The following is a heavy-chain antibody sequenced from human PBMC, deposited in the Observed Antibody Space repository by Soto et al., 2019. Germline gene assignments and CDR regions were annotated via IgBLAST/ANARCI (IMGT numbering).Heavy chain of an antibody. CDR2: ISYDGSNK. V-gene: IGHV3-30-3*01. CDR3: AREETPPGIWYYYYGMDV. D-gene: IGHD1-20*01. CDR1: GFTFSSYA. J-gene: IGHJ6*02. Sequence: QVQLVESGGGVVQPGRSLRLSCAASGFTFSSYAMHWVHQAPGKGLEWVAVISYDGSNKYYADSVKGRFTISRDNSKNTLYLQMNSLRAEDTAVYYCAREETPPGIWYYYYGMDVWGQGTTVTVSS.